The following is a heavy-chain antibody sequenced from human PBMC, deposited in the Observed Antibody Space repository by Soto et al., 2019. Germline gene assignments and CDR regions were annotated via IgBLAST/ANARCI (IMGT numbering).Heavy chain of an antibody. CDR2: ISGSGGST. V-gene: IGHV3-23*01. J-gene: IGHJ4*02. CDR1: GFTFSSFS. D-gene: IGHD6-13*01. CDR3: ARGLSPGKRSPPDF. Sequence: GGSLRLSCAASGFTFSSFSMSCVRQAPGKGLDWVSAISGSGGSTYSADSVKGRFTISRDNSKNTLYLQMSSLRAEDTAVYYCARGLSPGKRSPPDFWGQRSLVTVS.